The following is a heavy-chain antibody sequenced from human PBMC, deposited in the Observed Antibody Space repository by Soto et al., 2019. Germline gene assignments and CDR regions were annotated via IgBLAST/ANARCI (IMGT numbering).Heavy chain of an antibody. CDR2: ISYAGNNK. Sequence: QVQLVESGGGVVQPGRSLRLSCAASGFTFSSYGMHWVRQAPGQGLEWVAVISYAGNNKYYADSVKGRFTISRDNSKNTLYLQMSSLRAEDTAVYYCVKDLGFYGSGRATYWFDPWGQGTLVTVSA. D-gene: IGHD3-10*01. CDR3: VKDLGFYGSGRATYWFDP. J-gene: IGHJ5*02. V-gene: IGHV3-30*18. CDR1: GFTFSSYG.